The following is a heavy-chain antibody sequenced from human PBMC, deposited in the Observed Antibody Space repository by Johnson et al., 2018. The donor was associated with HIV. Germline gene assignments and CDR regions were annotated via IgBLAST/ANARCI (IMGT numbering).Heavy chain of an antibody. J-gene: IGHJ3*02. D-gene: IGHD6-19*01. V-gene: IGHV3-20*04. CDR2: INWNGGST. CDR1: GFTFDDHD. Sequence: VYLVESGGGVERPGESLRLSCTASGFTFDDHDMSWVRQLPGKGLEWVSGINWNGGSTGYAGSVKGRFTISRDNAKNTLYLQMNSLRAEDTAVYYCAKDWDRSGWYQGSAFDIWGQGTMVTVSS. CDR3: AKDWDRSGWYQGSAFDI.